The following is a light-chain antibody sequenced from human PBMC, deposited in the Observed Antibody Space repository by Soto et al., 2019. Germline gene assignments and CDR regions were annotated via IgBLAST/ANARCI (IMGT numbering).Light chain of an antibody. CDR3: HQYGSSPPRT. V-gene: IGKV3-20*01. CDR2: GAS. CDR1: QSVSSSY. Sequence: EIVLTQSPGTLSLSPGERATLSCRASQSVSSSYLAWYQQKPGQAPRLLIYGASSRPTGIPDSFSGSGSGTDLSLLTSRLEAEDSSVYYCHQYGSSPPRTFGQGTKVEIK. J-gene: IGKJ1*01.